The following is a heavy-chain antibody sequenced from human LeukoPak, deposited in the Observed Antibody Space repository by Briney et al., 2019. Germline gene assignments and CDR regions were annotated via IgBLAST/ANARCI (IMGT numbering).Heavy chain of an antibody. CDR2: IIPIFGTA. CDR3: ARDNPWVAAAGTLGIDWFDP. Sequence: AASVKVSCKASGGTFSSYAISWVRQAPGQGLEWMGGIIPIFGTANYAQKFQGRVTITADKSTSTAYMELSSLRSEDTAVYYCARDNPWVAAAGTLGIDWFDPWGQGTLVTVSS. J-gene: IGHJ5*02. V-gene: IGHV1-69*06. CDR1: GGTFSSYA. D-gene: IGHD6-13*01.